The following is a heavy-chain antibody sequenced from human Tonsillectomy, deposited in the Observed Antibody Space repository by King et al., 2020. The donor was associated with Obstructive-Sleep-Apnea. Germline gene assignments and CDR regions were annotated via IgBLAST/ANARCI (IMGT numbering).Heavy chain of an antibody. CDR1: GGSISSSSYS. V-gene: IGHV4-39*07. CDR2: IHYSGST. D-gene: IGHD5-12*01. Sequence: QLQESGPGLVKRSETLSLTCTVSGGSISSSSYSWGWIRQPPGKGLEWIGSIHYSGSTNYNASLKSRVTVKVDTSKNQFSLKLSSVTAADTAVYYCARDTRSGYDFAGWFDPWGQGTLVTVSS. CDR3: ARDTRSGYDFAGWFDP. J-gene: IGHJ5*02.